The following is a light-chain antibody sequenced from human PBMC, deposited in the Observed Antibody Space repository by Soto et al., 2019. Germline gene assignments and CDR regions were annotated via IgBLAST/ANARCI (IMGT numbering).Light chain of an antibody. CDR1: SSDVGAYIY. J-gene: IGLJ1*01. Sequence: QSALTQPASVSGSPGQSITISCTGTSSDVGAYIYVSWYQHHPGKAPKLLIFEVSSRPSGVSNRFSGSKSGNTASLTISALQAEDEADYFCNSYTSSTSRPYVFGTGTKVTVL. CDR3: NSYTSSTSRPYV. V-gene: IGLV2-14*01. CDR2: EVS.